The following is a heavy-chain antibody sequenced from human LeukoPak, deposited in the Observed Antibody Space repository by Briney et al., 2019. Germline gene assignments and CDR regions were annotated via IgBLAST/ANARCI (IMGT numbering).Heavy chain of an antibody. V-gene: IGHV3-21*01. CDR1: GFTFSSYS. CDR2: ISSTSTYI. D-gene: IGHD6-19*01. Sequence: PGGSLRLSCAASGFTFSSYSMNWVRQSPGKGLEWVSSISSTSTYIYYADSLMGRFTISRDNAKNSLYLQMNSLRAEDTAVYYCARGADIAVADCFDYWGQGTLVTVSS. J-gene: IGHJ4*02. CDR3: ARGADIAVADCFDY.